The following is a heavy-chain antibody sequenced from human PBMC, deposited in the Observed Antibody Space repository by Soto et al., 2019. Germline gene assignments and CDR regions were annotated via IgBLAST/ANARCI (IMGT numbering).Heavy chain of an antibody. CDR3: AHGRGGLPDY. D-gene: IGHD5-18*01. Sequence: QITLRESGPTLVKPTQTLTLTCSFSGFSLNSPAVGVNWIRQPPGKAPEWLALIYWDDDNHYSPSLKNRLTITKDTSKNQVVLTMTNMDPVDTATYYCAHGRGGLPDYWGQGTLVTVSS. V-gene: IGHV2-5*02. J-gene: IGHJ4*02. CDR1: GFSLNSPAVG. CDR2: IYWDDDN.